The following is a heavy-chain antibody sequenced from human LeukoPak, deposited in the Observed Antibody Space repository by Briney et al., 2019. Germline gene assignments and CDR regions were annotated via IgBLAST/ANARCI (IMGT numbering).Heavy chain of an antibody. D-gene: IGHD5-12*01. CDR1: GGSISSSSYY. Sequence: PSETLSLTCTVSGGSISSSSYYWGWIRQPPGKGLEWIGSIYYSGSTYYNPSLKSRVTISVDTSKNQFSLKLSSVTAADTAVYYCARDPKWLDYWGQGTLVTVSS. CDR3: ARDPKWLDY. V-gene: IGHV4-39*02. J-gene: IGHJ4*02. CDR2: IYYSGST.